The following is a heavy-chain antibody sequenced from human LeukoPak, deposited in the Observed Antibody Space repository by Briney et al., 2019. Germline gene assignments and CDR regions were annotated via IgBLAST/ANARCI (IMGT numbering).Heavy chain of an antibody. Sequence: GRSLRLSCAASGFTFSSYGMHWVRQAPGKGLEWVALLYFDGSNKYYADSVKGRFTISRDNSKNTLYLQMGSLRAEDMAVYYCARGMTTVTWAFDIWGQGTMVTVSS. CDR3: ARGMTTVTWAFDI. CDR2: LYFDGSNK. V-gene: IGHV3-30*03. J-gene: IGHJ3*02. CDR1: GFTFSSYG. D-gene: IGHD4-17*01.